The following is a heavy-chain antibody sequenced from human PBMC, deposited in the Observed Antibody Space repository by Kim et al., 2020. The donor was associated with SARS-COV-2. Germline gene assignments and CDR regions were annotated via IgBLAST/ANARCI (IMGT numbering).Heavy chain of an antibody. CDR3: ARGGAEYYDILTGPDPFDY. CDR1: GFTFSSYS. Sequence: GGSLRLSCAASGFTFSSYSMNWVRQAPGKGLEWVSSISSSSSYIYYADSVKGRFTISRDNTKNSLYLQMNSLRPGDTAVYYCARGGAEYYDILTGPDPFDYWGQGTLVTVSS. V-gene: IGHV3-21*01. J-gene: IGHJ4*02. CDR2: ISSSSSYI. D-gene: IGHD3-9*01.